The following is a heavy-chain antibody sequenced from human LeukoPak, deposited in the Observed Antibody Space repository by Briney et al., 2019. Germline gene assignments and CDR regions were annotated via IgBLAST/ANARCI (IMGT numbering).Heavy chain of an antibody. CDR2: IYTSGST. V-gene: IGHV4-4*07. D-gene: IGHD1-1*01. CDR1: GGSISSYY. Sequence: SETLSLTCTVSGGSISSYYWSWIRQPAGKGLEWIGRIYTSGSTNYNPSLKSRVTMSVDTSKNQFSLKLSSVTAADTAVYFCARVANEYGWNDYLVNWFDPWGQGTLVTVSS. CDR3: ARVANEYGWNDYLVNWFDP. J-gene: IGHJ5*02.